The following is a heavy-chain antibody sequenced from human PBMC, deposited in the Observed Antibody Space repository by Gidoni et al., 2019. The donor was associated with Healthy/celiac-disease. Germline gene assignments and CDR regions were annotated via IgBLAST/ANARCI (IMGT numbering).Heavy chain of an antibody. D-gene: IGHD3-3*01. Sequence: EVQLLESGGGLVQPGGSLRLSCAASGFTFSSYSMSWVRQAPGKGLEWVSAISGSGGSTYYADSVKGRFTISRDNSKNTLYLQMNSLRAEDTAVYYCAKSLYYDFWSGHGGYFDYWGQGTLVTVSS. CDR1: GFTFSSYS. J-gene: IGHJ4*02. V-gene: IGHV3-23*01. CDR2: ISGSGGST. CDR3: AKSLYYDFWSGHGGYFDY.